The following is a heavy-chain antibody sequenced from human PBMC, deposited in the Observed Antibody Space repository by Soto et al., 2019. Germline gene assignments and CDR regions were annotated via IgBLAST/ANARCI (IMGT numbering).Heavy chain of an antibody. J-gene: IGHJ4*02. CDR2: ISAYNGNT. D-gene: IGHD3-22*01. CDR3: ARVYYDSSGYYEKFDY. Sequence: GASVKVSCKASGYTFTSYGISWVRQAPGQGLEWMGWISAYNGNTNYAQKLQGRVTMTTDTSTSTAYMELRSLRSDDTAVYYCARVYYDSSGYYEKFDYWGQGTLVTSPQ. CDR1: GYTFTSYG. V-gene: IGHV1-18*01.